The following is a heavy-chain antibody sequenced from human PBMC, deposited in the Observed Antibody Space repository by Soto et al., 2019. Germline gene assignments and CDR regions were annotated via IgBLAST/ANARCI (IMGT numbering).Heavy chain of an antibody. J-gene: IGHJ5*02. V-gene: IGHV1-3*01. D-gene: IGHD2-15*01. CDR2: INAGNGNT. CDR1: GYTFTSYA. CDR3: AREKGGGYCSGGSCQYNWLDP. Sequence: QVQLVQSGAEVKKPGASVKVSCKASGYTFTSYAMHWVRQAPGQRLEWMGWINAGNGNTKYSQKFQGRVTITRDTSASTAYMELSSLRSEDTAVYYCAREKGGGYCSGGSCQYNWLDPWGQGTLVTVSS.